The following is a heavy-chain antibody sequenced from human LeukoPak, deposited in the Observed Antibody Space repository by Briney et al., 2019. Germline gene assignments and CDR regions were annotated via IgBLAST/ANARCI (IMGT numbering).Heavy chain of an antibody. CDR3: ASSTVTEPVYYYGMDV. CDR2: IYYSGST. Sequence: SETLSLTCTVSGGSISSYYWSWIRQPPGKGLEWIGYIYYSGSTYYNPSLKSRVTISVDTSKNQFSLKLSSVTAADTAVYYCASSTVTEPVYYYGMDVWGQGTTVTVSS. V-gene: IGHV4-59*06. CDR1: GGSISSYY. J-gene: IGHJ6*02. D-gene: IGHD4-4*01.